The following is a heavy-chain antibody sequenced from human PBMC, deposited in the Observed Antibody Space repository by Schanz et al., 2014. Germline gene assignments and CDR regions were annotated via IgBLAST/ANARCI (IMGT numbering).Heavy chain of an antibody. CDR3: ARAGYDADNWFDP. V-gene: IGHV3-48*01. CDR2: ISSASSTI. J-gene: IGHJ5*02. Sequence: EVQLVESGGGLVQPGGSLRLSCAASGFTFSSYSMNWVRQAPGKGLEWVSYISSASSTINYADSVKGRFTISRDNAKNSLFLQMNSLRAEDTAVYCCARAGYDADNWFDPWGQGTLVSISS. CDR1: GFTFSSYS. D-gene: IGHD2-2*01.